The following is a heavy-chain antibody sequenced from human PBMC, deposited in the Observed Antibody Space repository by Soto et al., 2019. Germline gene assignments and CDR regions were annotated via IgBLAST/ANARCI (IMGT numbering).Heavy chain of an antibody. CDR1: GGSMSRNYW. Sequence: QVQLQESGPGLVRPSGTLSLTCAVSGGSMSRNYWWTWVRQPSGKGLEWIGEIYHSGSTNYSPSLKTRVSLSIDQSKYQFSLKLSSVTTADTAVYYCARGGPESNIPMVQGLTWGQETLVTVSS. J-gene: IGHJ5*02. CDR2: IYHSGST. CDR3: ARGGPESNIPMVQGLT. V-gene: IGHV4-4*02. D-gene: IGHD3-10*01.